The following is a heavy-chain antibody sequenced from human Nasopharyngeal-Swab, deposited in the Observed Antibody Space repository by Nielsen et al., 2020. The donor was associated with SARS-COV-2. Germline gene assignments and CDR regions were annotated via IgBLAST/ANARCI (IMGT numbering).Heavy chain of an antibody. CDR3: ARHKIYSQAHGPFDY. V-gene: IGHV3-48*03. D-gene: IGHD5-18*01. Sequence: GGSLRLSCAASGFTFRSYEMNWVRQAPGTGLEWVSYIASSGSTIYYADSVKGRFTIARDNAKNSLYLQMNSLRAEDTAVYYCARHKIYSQAHGPFDYWGQGTLVTVSS. CDR2: IASSGSTI. J-gene: IGHJ4*02. CDR1: GFTFRSYE.